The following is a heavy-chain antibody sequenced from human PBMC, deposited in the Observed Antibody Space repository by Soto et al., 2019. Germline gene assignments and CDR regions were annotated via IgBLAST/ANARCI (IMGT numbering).Heavy chain of an antibody. D-gene: IGHD4-17*01. V-gene: IGHV3-30-3*01. CDR3: ASVKTTVTTLRVMGDY. CDR1: GFTFSSYA. CDR2: ISYEGSNK. J-gene: IGHJ4*02. Sequence: QVQLVESGGGVVQPGRSLRLSCAASGFTFSSYAMHWVRQAPGKGLEWVAVISYEGSNKYYADSVKGRFTISRDNSKKTLYLQMNSLRAEDTAVYYCASVKTTVTTLRVMGDYWCQGTLVTVSS.